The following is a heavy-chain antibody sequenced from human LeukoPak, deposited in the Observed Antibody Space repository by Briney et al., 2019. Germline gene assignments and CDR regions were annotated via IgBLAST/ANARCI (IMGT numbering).Heavy chain of an antibody. V-gene: IGHV3-21*01. CDR3: ARDRGGGSLDY. CDR1: RFTFSRSA. Sequence: TGGSLRLSCATSRFTFSRSAMNWVRQAPGRGLEWVSSISSDSYYIYYGDSLKGRFTISRDNAKNSLFLQMNSLRSEDTAVYYCARDRGGGSLDYWGQGTLVTVSS. J-gene: IGHJ4*02. D-gene: IGHD3-16*01. CDR2: ISSDSYYI.